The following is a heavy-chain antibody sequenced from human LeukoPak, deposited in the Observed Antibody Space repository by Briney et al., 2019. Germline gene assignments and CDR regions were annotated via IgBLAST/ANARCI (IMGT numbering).Heavy chain of an antibody. V-gene: IGHV3-30-3*01. Sequence: PGGSLRLSCAASGFIFSSYAVHWVRQAPGKGLQWMAVISSDGNRKHYADSVKGRFTISRDNSRSTLYLQMNSLTSEDTAPYFCVKGAPLVRSGYFDHWGQGTLVTVSS. D-gene: IGHD3-3*01. CDR3: VKGAPLVRSGYFDH. J-gene: IGHJ4*02. CDR1: GFIFSSYA. CDR2: ISSDGNRK.